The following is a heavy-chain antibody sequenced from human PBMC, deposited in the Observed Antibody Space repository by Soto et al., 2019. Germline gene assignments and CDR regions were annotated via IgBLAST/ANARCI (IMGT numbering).Heavy chain of an antibody. CDR2: IYSSGGT. CDR1: GFTVSSSY. J-gene: IGHJ4*02. V-gene: IGHV3-66*01. Sequence: SLRLSCAASGFTVSSSYISWVRQAPGKGLEWVSIIYSSGGTKYADSVKGRFSISRDNSRNTVFLQMNSLRVEDTAIYYCARSPWDCWGQGTLVTVSS. CDR3: ARSPWDC.